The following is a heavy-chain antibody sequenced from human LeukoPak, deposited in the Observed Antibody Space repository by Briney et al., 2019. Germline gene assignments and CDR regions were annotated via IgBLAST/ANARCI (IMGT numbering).Heavy chain of an antibody. CDR1: GFTVSSNY. CDR2: IYSGGST. D-gene: IGHD2-2*01. J-gene: IGHJ4*02. Sequence: GGSLRLSCAASGFTVSSNYMSWVRQAPGKGLEWVSVIYSGGSTYYADSVKGRFTISRHNSKNTLYLQMNSLRAEDTAVYYCAKGSLGYCSSTSCSVVWGQGTLVTVSS. CDR3: AKGSLGYCSSTSCSVV. V-gene: IGHV3-53*04.